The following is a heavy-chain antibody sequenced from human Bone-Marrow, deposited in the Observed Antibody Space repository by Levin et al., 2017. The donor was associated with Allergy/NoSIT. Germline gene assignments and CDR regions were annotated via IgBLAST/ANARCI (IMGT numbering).Heavy chain of an antibody. CDR3: ARDDVVRGPGGYYYYYMDV. V-gene: IGHV3-66*01. Sequence: GESLKISCAASGFTVSSNYMSWVRQAPGKGLEWVSVIYSGGSTYYADSVKGRFTISRDNSKNTLYLQMNSLRAEDTAVYYCARDDVVRGPGGYYYYYMDVWGKGTTVTVSS. J-gene: IGHJ6*03. CDR2: IYSGGST. CDR1: GFTVSSNY. D-gene: IGHD3-10*01.